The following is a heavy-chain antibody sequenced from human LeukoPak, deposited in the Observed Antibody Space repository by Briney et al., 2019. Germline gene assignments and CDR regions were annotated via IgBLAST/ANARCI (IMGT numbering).Heavy chain of an antibody. CDR3: ARKLGYCSGGSCYLCDY. CDR1: GYTFTSYG. V-gene: IGHV1-18*01. Sequence: GGSVKVSCKASGYTFTSYGISWVRQAPGQGLEWMGWISAYNGNTNYAQKLQGRVTMTTDTSTSTAYMELRSLRSDDTAVYYCARKLGYCSGGSCYLCDYWGQGTLVTVSS. D-gene: IGHD2-15*01. CDR2: ISAYNGNT. J-gene: IGHJ4*02.